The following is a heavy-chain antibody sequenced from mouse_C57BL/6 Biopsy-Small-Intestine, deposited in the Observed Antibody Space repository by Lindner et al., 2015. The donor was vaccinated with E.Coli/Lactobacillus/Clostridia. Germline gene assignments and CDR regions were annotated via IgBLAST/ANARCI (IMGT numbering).Heavy chain of an antibody. CDR1: GFSLSSFG. CDR3: ASARGDGSFAY. CDR2: IWTIGRT. Sequence: VQLQESGPGLVAPSQSLSITCTVSGFSLSSFGVVWIRQSPGKGLEWLGVIWTIGRTNYNSALKSRLTISKDNSKSQVFLKMDSLQIDDTAMYYCASARGDGSFAYWGQGTLVTVSA. J-gene: IGHJ3*01. D-gene: IGHD2-3*01. V-gene: IGHV2-6*01.